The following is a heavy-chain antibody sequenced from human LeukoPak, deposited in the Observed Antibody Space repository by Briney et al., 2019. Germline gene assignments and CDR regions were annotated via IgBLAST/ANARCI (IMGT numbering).Heavy chain of an antibody. J-gene: IGHJ5*02. Sequence: SVKVSCKASGGTFSSYAISWVRQAPGQGLEWMGGIIPIFGTGNYAQKFQGRVTITTDESTSTAYMELSSLRSEDTAVYYCARPQSSGPYLWGNWFDPWGQGTLVTLSS. CDR1: GGTFSSYA. CDR3: ARPQSSGPYLWGNWFDP. D-gene: IGHD6-19*01. V-gene: IGHV1-69*05. CDR2: IIPIFGTG.